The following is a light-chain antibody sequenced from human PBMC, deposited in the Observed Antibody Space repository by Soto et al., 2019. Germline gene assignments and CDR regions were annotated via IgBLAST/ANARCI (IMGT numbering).Light chain of an antibody. CDR1: HDISKY. V-gene: IGKV1-33*01. Sequence: DIQMTQSPSSLSASVGDIVTITCQASHDISKYLNWYQQKPGTVPKLLIYGASKSEIEVPSRFSGSGSGTDFSFTISSLQPEDIGTFYCQQYDTLPFTFGPGTKVDI. CDR2: GAS. J-gene: IGKJ3*01. CDR3: QQYDTLPFT.